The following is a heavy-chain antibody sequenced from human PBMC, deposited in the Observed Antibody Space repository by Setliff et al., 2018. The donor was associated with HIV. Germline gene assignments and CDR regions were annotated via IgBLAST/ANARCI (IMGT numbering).Heavy chain of an antibody. Sequence: GGSLRLSCVASGFTVSGNYMSWVRQAPGKGLEWVSVIYSGGYTYYADSVMGRFTISRDNSKNTLYLQMNSLRAEDTAVYYCARDRSSGYYYPDAFDIWGQGTMVTVSS. CDR2: IYSGGYT. D-gene: IGHD3-22*01. CDR3: ARDRSSGYYYPDAFDI. V-gene: IGHV3-53*01. J-gene: IGHJ3*02. CDR1: GFTVSGNY.